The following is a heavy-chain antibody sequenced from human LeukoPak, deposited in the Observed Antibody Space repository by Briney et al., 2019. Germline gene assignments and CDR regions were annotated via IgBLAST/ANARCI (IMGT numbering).Heavy chain of an antibody. V-gene: IGHV3-23*01. D-gene: IGHD3-9*01. J-gene: IGHJ4*02. CDR3: AKDKVELRYFDWFSNFDY. Sequence: TGGSLRLSCAASGFTFSSYAMSWVRQAPGKGLEWVSAVSGSGGSTYYADSVKGRFTISRGNSKNTLYLQMNSLRAEDTAVYYCAKDKVELRYFDWFSNFDYWGQGTLVTVSS. CDR2: VSGSGGST. CDR1: GFTFSSYA.